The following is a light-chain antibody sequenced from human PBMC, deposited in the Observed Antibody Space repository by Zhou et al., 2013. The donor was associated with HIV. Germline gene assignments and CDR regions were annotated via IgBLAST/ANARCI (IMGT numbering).Light chain of an antibody. CDR1: QSIGSN. CDR2: GAS. CDR3: QQYNNWPSVS. V-gene: IGKV3-15*01. J-gene: IGKJ2*03. Sequence: EIVMTQSPATLSVSPGERATLSCRASQSIGSNLAWYQQKPGQAPRVLIYGASTRATGIPVGFSGSGSGTEFTLTISSLQSEDIAIYYCQQYNNWPSVSFGQGTKLEI.